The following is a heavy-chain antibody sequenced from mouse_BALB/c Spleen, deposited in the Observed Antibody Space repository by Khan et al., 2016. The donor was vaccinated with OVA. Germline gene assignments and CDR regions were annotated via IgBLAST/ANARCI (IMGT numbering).Heavy chain of an antibody. CDR3: VRHGGFNPYYAMEY. Sequence: EVQLQESGGGLVKPGGSLKLSCAASGFAFSSYDMSWVRQTPEKRLEWVALISSGANYANYPDSVKGRFTISRDNARNTLYLQVSSLRSEDTALYYCVRHGGFNPYYAMEYWGQGTSVTVSS. J-gene: IGHJ4*01. CDR2: ISSGANYA. CDR1: GFAFSSYD. V-gene: IGHV5-9*02.